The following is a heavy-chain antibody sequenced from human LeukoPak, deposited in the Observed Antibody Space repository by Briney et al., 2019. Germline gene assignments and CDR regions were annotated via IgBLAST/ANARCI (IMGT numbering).Heavy chain of an antibody. J-gene: IGHJ5*02. CDR1: GGSIRSNSYY. Sequence: SETLSLTCTVSGGSIRSNSYYWSWIRPRTGKGLEWIGYIYYTGSTYYNPSLMSRVTISADTSRNQISLQVTSISAADTALYYCARSYSGYAIAWGQGALVTVSS. CDR3: ARSYSGYAIA. CDR2: IYYTGST. V-gene: IGHV4-31*03. D-gene: IGHD5-12*01.